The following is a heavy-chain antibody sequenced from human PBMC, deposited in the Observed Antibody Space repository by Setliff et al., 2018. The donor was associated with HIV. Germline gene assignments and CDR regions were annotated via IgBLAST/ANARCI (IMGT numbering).Heavy chain of an antibody. J-gene: IGHJ4*02. CDR3: ARDLGYCSGGSCYWYY. CDR2: IFYTGST. CDR1: GDSISTGDYY. D-gene: IGHD2-15*01. V-gene: IGHV4-39*07. Sequence: SETLSLTCTVSGDSISTGDYYWAWIRQSPEKGLEWIGSIFYTGSTFYSPSLKSRVTISVDTSRNQFSLNLTSVTAADTAVYYCARDLGYCSGGSCYWYYWGQGTLVTVSS.